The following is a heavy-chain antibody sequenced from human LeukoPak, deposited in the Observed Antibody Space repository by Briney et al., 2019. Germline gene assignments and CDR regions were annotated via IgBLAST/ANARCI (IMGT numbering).Heavy chain of an antibody. D-gene: IGHD3-10*01. Sequence: SVKVSCEASGGTFSSYAISWVRQAPGQGLEWMGGIIPIFGTANYAQKLQGRVTMTTDTSTSTAYMELRSLRSDDTAVYYCARDKYYYGSGRTSGDDYWGQGTLVTVSS. V-gene: IGHV1-69*05. CDR3: ARDKYYYGSGRTSGDDY. J-gene: IGHJ4*02. CDR2: IIPIFGTA. CDR1: GGTFSSYA.